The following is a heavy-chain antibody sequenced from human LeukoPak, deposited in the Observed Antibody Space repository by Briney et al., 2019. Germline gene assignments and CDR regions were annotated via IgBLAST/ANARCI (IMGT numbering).Heavy chain of an antibody. CDR2: ISSSSSYI. CDR3: ARDEVATISLDY. V-gene: IGHV3-21*01. CDR1: GFTFSSYS. D-gene: IGHD5-12*01. Sequence: GGSLRLSCAASGFTFSSYSMNWVRQAPGKGLEWVSSISSSSSYIYYADSVKGRFTISRDNAMNSLYLQMNSLRAEDTAVYYCARDEVATISLDYWGQGTLVTVSS. J-gene: IGHJ4*02.